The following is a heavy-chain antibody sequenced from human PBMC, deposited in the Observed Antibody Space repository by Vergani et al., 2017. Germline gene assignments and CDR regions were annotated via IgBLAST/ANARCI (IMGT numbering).Heavy chain of an antibody. CDR2: ISYDGTQK. J-gene: IGHJ4*02. CDR3: ATRGGGTPGCQIRYFRE. Sequence: QVHLVESGGGVVKPGRSLRLSCVVSGFTSSYYGMHWVRQAPGKGLEWVAVISYDGTQKYYADSVKGRFTISRDNSKSTLYQQMNSLRTGDTAVYYCATRGGGTPGCQIRYFREWGQGTLVTVSS. CDR1: GFTSSYYG. V-gene: IGHV3-30*03. D-gene: IGHD2-15*01.